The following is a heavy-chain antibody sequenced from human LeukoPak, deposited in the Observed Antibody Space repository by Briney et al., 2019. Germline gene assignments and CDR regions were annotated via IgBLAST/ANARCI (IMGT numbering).Heavy chain of an antibody. V-gene: IGHV6-1*01. J-gene: IGHJ4*02. CDR3: AREIAVAGPFDY. D-gene: IGHD6-19*01. CDR2: TYYRSNWYN. Sequence: SQTLSLTCAISGDSVSSNSAGWNWIRQSPSRGLEWLRRTYYRSNWYNDYAESVKGRITINPDTSKNQFSLQLNSVTPEDTAVYYCAREIAVAGPFDYWGQGTLVTVSS. CDR1: GDSVSSNSAG.